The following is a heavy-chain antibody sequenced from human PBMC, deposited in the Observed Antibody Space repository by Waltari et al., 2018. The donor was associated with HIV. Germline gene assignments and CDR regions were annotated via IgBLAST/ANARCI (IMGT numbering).Heavy chain of an antibody. Sequence: EAQLVESGGGLVKRGGSLRLSCAAAGLPSRKAWMNWVRQAPGKGLEWVGRIKNKTEGATTEYAAPVKGRFIISRDDSKNTLYLQMSSLKSDDTAVYYCTAGQGAPSYWGRGTLVTVS. V-gene: IGHV3-15*05. CDR3: TAGQGAPSY. CDR2: IKNKTEGATT. CDR1: GLPSRKAW. D-gene: IGHD1-26*01. J-gene: IGHJ4*02.